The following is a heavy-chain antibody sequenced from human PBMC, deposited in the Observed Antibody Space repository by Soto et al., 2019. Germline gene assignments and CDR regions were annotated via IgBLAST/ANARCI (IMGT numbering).Heavy chain of an antibody. Sequence: SETLSLTCAVYGGSFSGYYWSWIRQPPGKGLEWIGEINHSGSTNYNPSLKSRVTISVDTSKNQFSLKLSSVTAEDTAVYYCAKKMGSGSYPMDVWGQGTTVTVSS. CDR3: AKKMGSGSYPMDV. J-gene: IGHJ6*02. V-gene: IGHV4-34*01. D-gene: IGHD3-10*01. CDR2: INHSGST. CDR1: GGSFSGYY.